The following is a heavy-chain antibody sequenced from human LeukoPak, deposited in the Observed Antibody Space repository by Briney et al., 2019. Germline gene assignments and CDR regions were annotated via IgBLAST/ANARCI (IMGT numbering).Heavy chain of an antibody. Sequence: GGSLRLSCAASGFTFSSYSMNWVRQAPGKGLEWVSSISSSSSYIYYADSVKGRFTIPRDNAKNSLYLQMNSLRAEDTAVYYCARDSLQKWLRGAFDIWGQGTMVTVSS. J-gene: IGHJ3*02. D-gene: IGHD3-22*01. CDR3: ARDSLQKWLRGAFDI. V-gene: IGHV3-21*01. CDR1: GFTFSSYS. CDR2: ISSSSSYI.